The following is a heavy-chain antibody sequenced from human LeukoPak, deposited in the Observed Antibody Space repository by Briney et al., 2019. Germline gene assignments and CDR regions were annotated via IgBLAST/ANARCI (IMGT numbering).Heavy chain of an antibody. V-gene: IGHV3-9*01. J-gene: IGHJ4*02. Sequence: GGSLRLSCAASGFTFDDYAMHWVRQAPGKGLEWVSGISWNSGSIGYADSVKGRFTISRDNAKNSLYLQMNSLRAEDTALYYCAKDLSRITMVRGARGFDYWGQGTLVTVSS. D-gene: IGHD3-10*01. CDR1: GFTFDDYA. CDR3: AKDLSRITMVRGARGFDY. CDR2: ISWNSGSI.